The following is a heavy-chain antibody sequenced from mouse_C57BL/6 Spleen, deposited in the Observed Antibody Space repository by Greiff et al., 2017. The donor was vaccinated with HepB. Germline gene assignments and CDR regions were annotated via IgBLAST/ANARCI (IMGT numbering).Heavy chain of an antibody. CDR1: GYTFTSYW. Sequence: VQLQQSGAELVKPGASVKLSCKASGYTFTSYWMHWVKQRPGQGLEWIGMIHPNSGSTNYNEKFKSKATLTVDKSSSTAYMQLSSLTSEDSAVYYCARGNYGFYAMDYWGQGTSVTVSS. CDR2: IHPNSGST. CDR3: ARGNYGFYAMDY. D-gene: IGHD2-2*01. J-gene: IGHJ4*01. V-gene: IGHV1-64*01.